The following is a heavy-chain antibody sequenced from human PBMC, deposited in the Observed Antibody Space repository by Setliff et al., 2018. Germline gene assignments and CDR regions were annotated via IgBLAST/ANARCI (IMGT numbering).Heavy chain of an antibody. CDR2: IYGMGET. CDR1: GASVRTYY. CDR3: ARSVDPDV. V-gene: IGHV4-4*08. D-gene: IGHD3-9*01. Sequence: LSLTCTVSGASVRTYYWTWIRQPPGKGLEWIGNIYGMGETKYHPSLKSRVTISLDKTKNAFSLRLTSVTAADTGVYFCARSVDPDVWGKGTTVTVSS. J-gene: IGHJ6*04.